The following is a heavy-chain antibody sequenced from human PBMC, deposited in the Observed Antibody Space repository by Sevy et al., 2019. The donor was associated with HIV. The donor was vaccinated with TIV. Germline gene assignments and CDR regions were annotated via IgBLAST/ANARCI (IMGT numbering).Heavy chain of an antibody. Sequence: GGSLRLSCAASGFTFSSYWMSWVRQAPGKGLEWVANIKQDGSEKYYVDSVKGRFTISRDNAKNSLYLQMNSLRAEDTAVYYCARSGGRDWYFNYYMDVWGKGTTVTVSS. V-gene: IGHV3-7*01. D-gene: IGHD6-13*01. CDR2: IKQDGSEK. CDR1: GFTFSSYW. J-gene: IGHJ6*03. CDR3: ARSGGRDWYFNYYMDV.